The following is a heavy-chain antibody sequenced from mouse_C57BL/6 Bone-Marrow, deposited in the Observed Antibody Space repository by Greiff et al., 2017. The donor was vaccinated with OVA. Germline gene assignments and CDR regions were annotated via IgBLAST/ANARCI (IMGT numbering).Heavy chain of an antibody. J-gene: IGHJ1*03. V-gene: IGHV5-15*01. Sequence: EVQGVESGGGLVQPGGSLKLSCAASGFTFSDYGMAWVRQAPRKGPEWVAFISNLAYSIYYADTVTGRFTISRENAKNTLYLEMSSLRSEDTAMYYCARRDGYYWYFDVWGTGTTVTVSS. CDR2: ISNLAYSI. CDR3: ARRDGYYWYFDV. D-gene: IGHD2-3*01. CDR1: GFTFSDYG.